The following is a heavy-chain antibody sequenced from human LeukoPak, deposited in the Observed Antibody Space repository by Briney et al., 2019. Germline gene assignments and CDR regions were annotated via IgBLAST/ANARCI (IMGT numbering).Heavy chain of an antibody. CDR2: INPNSGGT. CDR3: ARAWEYCGGDCYSVSPFDY. J-gene: IGHJ4*02. Sequence: ASVKVSCKASGYTFTGYYMHWVRQAPGQGLEWMGWINPNSGGTNYAQKFQGRVTMTRDTSISTAYMELSRLRSDDTAVYYCARAWEYCGGDCYSVSPFDYWGQGTLVTVSS. D-gene: IGHD2-21*02. V-gene: IGHV1-2*02. CDR1: GYTFTGYY.